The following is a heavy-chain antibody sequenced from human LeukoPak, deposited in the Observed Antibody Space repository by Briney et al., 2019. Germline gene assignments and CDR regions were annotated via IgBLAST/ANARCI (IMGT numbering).Heavy chain of an antibody. CDR3: AAETDPLDY. V-gene: IGHV1-46*03. Sequence: GASVKVSCKASGYTFTSYYMHWVRQAPGQGLEWMGIINPSGGSTSYAQKFQGRVTMTRDTSISTAYMQLSRLRSDDTAVYYCAAETDPLDYWGQGTLVTVSS. J-gene: IGHJ4*02. D-gene: IGHD2-21*02. CDR2: INPSGGST. CDR1: GYTFTSYY.